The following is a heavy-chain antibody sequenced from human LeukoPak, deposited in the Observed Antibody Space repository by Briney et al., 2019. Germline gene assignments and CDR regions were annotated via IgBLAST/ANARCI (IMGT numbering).Heavy chain of an antibody. J-gene: IGHJ3*02. CDR3: ARGTNGGKRNSGAFDI. CDR1: GFTLSSYW. CDR2: ISSSSSYI. D-gene: IGHD4-23*01. Sequence: PGGSLRLSCEASGFTLSSYWMNWVRQAPGKGLEWVSSISSSSSYIYYADSVKGRFTISRDNAKNSLYLQMNSLRAEDTAVYYCARGTNGGKRNSGAFDIWGQGTMVTVSS. V-gene: IGHV3-21*01.